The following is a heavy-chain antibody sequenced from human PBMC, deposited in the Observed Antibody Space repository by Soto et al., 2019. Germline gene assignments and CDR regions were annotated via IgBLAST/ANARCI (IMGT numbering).Heavy chain of an antibody. D-gene: IGHD6-19*01. CDR3: TRDYSGWPD. CDR2: IRSKANSYAT. Sequence: EVQLVESGGGLVQPGGSLKLSCAASGFTFSGSAMHWVRQASGKGLEWVGRIRSKANSYATAYAASVKGRFTISRDESKNTAYLQMNSLKTEDTAVYYCTRDYSGWPDWGQGTLVTVSS. J-gene: IGHJ4*02. V-gene: IGHV3-73*02. CDR1: GFTFSGSA.